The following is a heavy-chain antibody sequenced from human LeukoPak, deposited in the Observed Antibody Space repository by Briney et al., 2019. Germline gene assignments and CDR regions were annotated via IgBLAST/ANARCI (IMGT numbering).Heavy chain of an antibody. CDR1: GGAISNDNYY. CDR3: ATLSDY. Sequence: SETLSLTCTVSGGAISNDNYYWGWIRQPPGKGLEWIASINYSGTTYYNPPLNSRVSISVDTSKTQLSLRLSSVTAADTAVYYCATLSDYWGQGILVTVSS. V-gene: IGHV4-39*01. J-gene: IGHJ4*02. CDR2: INYSGTT.